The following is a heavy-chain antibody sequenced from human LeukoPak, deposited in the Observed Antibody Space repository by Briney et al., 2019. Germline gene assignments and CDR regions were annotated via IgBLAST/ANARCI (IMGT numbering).Heavy chain of an antibody. Sequence: AGGSLRLSCAASGFTFSSYPIHWVRQAPGKGLEWVAVISSDGNKKHYTDSVKGRFTISRDNSKNTLYLQMNSLRAEDTAVYYCAKDRWIQLWPFDYWGQGTLVTVSS. CDR1: GFTFSSYP. D-gene: IGHD5-18*01. J-gene: IGHJ4*02. CDR3: AKDRWIQLWPFDY. V-gene: IGHV3-30*04. CDR2: ISSDGNKK.